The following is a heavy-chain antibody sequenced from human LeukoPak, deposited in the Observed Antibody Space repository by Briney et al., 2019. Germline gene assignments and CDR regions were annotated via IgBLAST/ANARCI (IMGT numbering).Heavy chain of an antibody. J-gene: IGHJ4*02. CDR1: GYTFTGYY. D-gene: IGHD5-12*01. CDR3: ASRGQGYSGYDQLDY. Sequence: ASVKVSCKASGYTFTGYYMHWVRQAPGQGLEWMGWINPNSGGTNYAQKFQGRVTMTRDTSISTAYMELSRLRSDDTAVYYCASRGQGYSGYDQLDYWGQGTLVTVSS. V-gene: IGHV1-2*02. CDR2: INPNSGGT.